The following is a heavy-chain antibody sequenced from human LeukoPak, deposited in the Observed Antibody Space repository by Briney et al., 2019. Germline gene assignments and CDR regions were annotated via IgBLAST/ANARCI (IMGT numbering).Heavy chain of an antibody. CDR1: GFTFGDYV. D-gene: IGHD3-3*01. Sequence: PGGSLRLSCTASGFTFGDYVMSWVRQAPGKGLEWVSAISGSGGSTYYADSVKGRFTISRDNSKNTLYLQMNSLRAEDTAVYYCAKGMDYDFWSGYLTPFDYWGQGTLVTVSS. V-gene: IGHV3-23*01. CDR3: AKGMDYDFWSGYLTPFDY. CDR2: ISGSGGST. J-gene: IGHJ4*02.